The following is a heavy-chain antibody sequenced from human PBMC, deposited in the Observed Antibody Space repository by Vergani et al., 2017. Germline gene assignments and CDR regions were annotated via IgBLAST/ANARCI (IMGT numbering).Heavy chain of an antibody. V-gene: IGHV2-5*04. CDR1: GFSLNTRGVS. CDR2: IYWNDEK. CDR3: VYRKTVCGTTGCFYPFYYYGYMDV. J-gene: IGHJ6*03. D-gene: IGHD1-7*01. Sequence: QITLKESGPTLVKPTQTLTLTCTFSGFSLNTRGVSVAWIRQPPGKALAWLALIYWNDEKHYSPSLNNRVTITKDTSKNQVVLTMTNMDYVDTGTYYCVYRKTVCGTTGCFYPFYYYGYMDVWGKGTTVTVSS.